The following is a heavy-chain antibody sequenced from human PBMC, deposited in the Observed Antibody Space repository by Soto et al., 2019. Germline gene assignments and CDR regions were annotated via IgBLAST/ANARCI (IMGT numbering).Heavy chain of an antibody. CDR3: ARDKYYGSGSHYYYYYGMDV. CDR2: IIPIFGTA. Sequence: GASLKVSCKASGGTFSSYAISWVRQAPGQGLEWMGGIIPIFGTANYAQKFQGRVTITADESTSTAYMELSSLRSEGTAVYYCARDKYYGSGSHYYYYYGMDVWGQGTTVTVSS. V-gene: IGHV1-69*13. CDR1: GGTFSSYA. D-gene: IGHD3-10*01. J-gene: IGHJ6*02.